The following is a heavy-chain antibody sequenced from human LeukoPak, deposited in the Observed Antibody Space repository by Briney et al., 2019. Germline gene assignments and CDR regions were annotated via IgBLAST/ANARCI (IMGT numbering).Heavy chain of an antibody. CDR2: IWYDGSNK. CDR1: GFTFSSYG. D-gene: IGHD2-21*02. J-gene: IGHJ5*02. CDR3: ARAVVTAIPYNLFDP. Sequence: PGRSLRLSCAASGFTFSSYGMHWVRQAPGKGLEWVAVIWYDGSNKYYADSVKGRFTISRDNSKNTLYLQMNSLRAEDTAVYYCARAVVTAIPYNLFDPWGQGTLVTVSS. V-gene: IGHV3-33*01.